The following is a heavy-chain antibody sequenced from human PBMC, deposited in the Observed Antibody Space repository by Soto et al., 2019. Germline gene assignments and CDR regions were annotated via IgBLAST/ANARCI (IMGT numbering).Heavy chain of an antibody. CDR2: IKQDGSEK. J-gene: IGHJ6*02. D-gene: IGHD6-19*01. CDR3: ANDRGEAVAPQYYGMDV. CDR1: GFTFSSYW. V-gene: IGHV3-7*01. Sequence: GGSLRLSCAASGFTFSSYWMSWVRQAPGKGLEWVANIKQDGSEKYYVDSVKGRFTISRDNAKNSLYLQMNSLRAEDTAVYYCANDRGEAVAPQYYGMDVWGQGTTVTVSS.